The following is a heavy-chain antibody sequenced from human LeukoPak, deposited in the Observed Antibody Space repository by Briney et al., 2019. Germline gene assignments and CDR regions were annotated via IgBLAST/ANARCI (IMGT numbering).Heavy chain of an antibody. D-gene: IGHD3-3*01. CDR3: ARDSHPYYDFWSGGGAHDAFDI. CDR2: IIPILGIA. J-gene: IGHJ3*02. Sequence: SVKVSCKASGGTFSSYAISWVRQAPGQGLEWMGRIIPILGIANYAQKFQGRVTITADKSTSTAYMELSSLRSEDTAVYYCARDSHPYYDFWSGGGAHDAFDIWGQGTMVTVSS. CDR1: GGTFSSYA. V-gene: IGHV1-69*04.